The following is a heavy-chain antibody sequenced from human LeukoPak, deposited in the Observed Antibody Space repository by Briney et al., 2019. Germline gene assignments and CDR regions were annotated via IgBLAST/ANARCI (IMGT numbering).Heavy chain of an antibody. D-gene: IGHD5-18*01. CDR2: INHGGST. CDR1: AGSVSTIDYY. CDR3: ARGLGYSRFRRAFDI. Sequence: SETLSLTCIVSAGSVSTIDYYWAWIRLPPGKGLEWIGEINHGGSTNYNPSLKSRVTISVDTSKNQFSLKLSSVTAADTAVYYCARGLGYSRFRRAFDIWGQGTMVTVSS. J-gene: IGHJ3*02. V-gene: IGHV4-34*01.